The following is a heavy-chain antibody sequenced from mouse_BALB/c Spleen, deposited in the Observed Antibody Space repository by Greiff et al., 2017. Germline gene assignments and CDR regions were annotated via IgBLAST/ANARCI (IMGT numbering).Heavy chain of an antibody. CDR3: ARDGGNRAWFAY. J-gene: IGHJ3*01. CDR1: GDSITSGY. V-gene: IGHV3-8*02. Sequence: DVMLAESGPSLVKPSQTLSLTCSVTGDSITSGYWNWIRKFPGNKLEYMGYISYSGSTYYNPSLKSRISITRDTSKNQYYLQLNSVTTEDTATYYCARDGGNRAWFAYWGQGTLVTVSA. CDR2: ISYSGST. D-gene: IGHD2-1*01.